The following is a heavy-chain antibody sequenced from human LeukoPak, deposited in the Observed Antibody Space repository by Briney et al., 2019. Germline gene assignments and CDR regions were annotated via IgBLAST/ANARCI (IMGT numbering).Heavy chain of an antibody. CDR3: ARERSGSYSGFDY. Sequence: SETLSLTCTVSGGSISSGDYYWSWIRQPPGKGLEGIGYIYYSESTYYNPSLKSRITISVDTSKNQFSLKLSSVTAADTAVYYCARERSGSYSGFDYWGQGTLVTVSS. J-gene: IGHJ4*02. V-gene: IGHV4-30-4*01. D-gene: IGHD3-10*01. CDR2: IYYSEST. CDR1: GGSISSGDYY.